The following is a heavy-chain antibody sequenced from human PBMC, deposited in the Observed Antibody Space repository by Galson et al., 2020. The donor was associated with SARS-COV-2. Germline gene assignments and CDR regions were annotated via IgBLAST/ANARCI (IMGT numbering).Heavy chain of an antibody. J-gene: IGHJ3*02. CDR1: GGSISSNY. CDR3: ARTNILEWFGELFDAFDI. Sequence: SATLSLTCTVSGGSISSNYWSWIRQPPGKGLEWIGYINYSGSTKYNPSLKSRVTISVDTSKNQFSLNLNSGTAADTAVYYCARTNILEWFGELFDAFDIWGQGTMVTVSS. V-gene: IGHV4-59*01. D-gene: IGHD3-10*01. CDR2: INYSGST.